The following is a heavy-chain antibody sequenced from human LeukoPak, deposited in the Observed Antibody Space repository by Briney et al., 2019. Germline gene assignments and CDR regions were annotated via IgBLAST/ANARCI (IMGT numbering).Heavy chain of an antibody. V-gene: IGHV3-7*03. Sequence: GGSLRLSCAASGFSFSSYWMSWVRQAPGEGLEWVANIKQDGREKYYVDSVKGRFTISRDNAKNSLYLQMNSLRAEDTAVYYCARRAGAYSHPYDYWGQGTLVTVSS. CDR1: GFSFSSYW. D-gene: IGHD4/OR15-4a*01. J-gene: IGHJ4*02. CDR2: IKQDGREK. CDR3: ARRAGAYSHPYDY.